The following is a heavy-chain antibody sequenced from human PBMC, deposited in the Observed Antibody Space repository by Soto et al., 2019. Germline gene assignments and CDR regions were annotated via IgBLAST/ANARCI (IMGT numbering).Heavy chain of an antibody. CDR3: AKATRGGAATLIRDY. J-gene: IGHJ4*02. D-gene: IGHD6-13*01. CDR1: GFTFSIYA. V-gene: IGHV3-23*01. Sequence: EVQLLESGGGLVQPGGSLRLSCAAAGFTFSIYAMSWVRQAPGKGLEWVSAISGSGGSTYYADSVKGRFTISRYNSKNTLYLQRNSLRADDTAVYYCAKATRGGAATLIRDYWGQGTLVTVSS. CDR2: ISGSGGST.